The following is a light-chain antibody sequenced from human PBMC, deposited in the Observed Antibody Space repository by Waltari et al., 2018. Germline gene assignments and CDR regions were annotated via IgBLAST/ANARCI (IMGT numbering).Light chain of an antibody. J-gene: IGLJ2*01. Sequence: QSVLTQPPSMSGAPGQRVTIPCPGSSPNLGAGYDVHWYQQLPGTAPKLLIYSYNNRPSGVPDRFSGSKSGTSASLAIAGLQAEDEADYYCQSYDGSLSASIFGGGTKLTVL. CDR3: QSYDGSLSASI. CDR2: SYN. V-gene: IGLV1-40*01. CDR1: SPNLGAGYD.